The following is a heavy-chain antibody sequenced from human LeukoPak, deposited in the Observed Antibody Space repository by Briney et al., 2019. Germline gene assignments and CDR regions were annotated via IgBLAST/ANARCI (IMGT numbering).Heavy chain of an antibody. CDR2: INHSGST. CDR1: GGSFSGYY. J-gene: IGHJ4*02. CDR3: ARGGYYYDSSGDIDY. V-gene: IGHV4-34*01. D-gene: IGHD3-22*01. Sequence: SETLSLTCAVYGGSFSGYYWSWIRQPPGKGLEWIGEINHSGSTNYNPSLKSRVTISVDTSKNQFSLKLSSVTAADTAVYYCARGGYYYDSSGDIDYWGQGTLVTVSS.